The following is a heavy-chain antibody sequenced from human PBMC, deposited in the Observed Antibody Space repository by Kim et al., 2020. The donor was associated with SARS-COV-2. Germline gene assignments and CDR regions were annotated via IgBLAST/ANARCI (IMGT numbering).Heavy chain of an antibody. CDR3: ATERYSGSYYFDY. V-gene: IGHV1-24*01. Sequence: CAQKFQGRLTMTEDTSTDTAYMELSSLRSEDTAVYYCATERYSGSYYFDYWGQGTLVTVSS. J-gene: IGHJ4*02. D-gene: IGHD1-26*01.